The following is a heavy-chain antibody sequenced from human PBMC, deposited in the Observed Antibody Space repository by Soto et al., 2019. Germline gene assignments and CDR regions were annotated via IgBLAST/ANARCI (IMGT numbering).Heavy chain of an antibody. CDR1: CGFINSYY. CDR2: IYYRGTT. D-gene: IGHD6-19*01. Sequence: SETLSLTCTVSCGFINSYYWSWLRQYPWKGLEWVGNIYYRGTTRYNPSLKSRVTLSVDTSENQFSLKLRSVTAADTAVYYCARDFVAGSTWFDPWGQGIRVTVSS. CDR3: ARDFVAGSTWFDP. J-gene: IGHJ5*02. V-gene: IGHV4-59*01.